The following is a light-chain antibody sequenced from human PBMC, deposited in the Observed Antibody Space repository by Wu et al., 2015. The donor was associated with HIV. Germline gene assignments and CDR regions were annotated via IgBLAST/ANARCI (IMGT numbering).Light chain of an antibody. CDR3: QESSSIPPA. J-gene: IGKJ5*01. CDR2: AAS. CDR1: QNINNF. V-gene: IGKV1-39*01. Sequence: DIQMTQSPSSLSASIGDRVTITCRASQNINNFLNWYQQKPGKAPELLISAASNLQSGAPSRFSGSGPGTDFTLTISSLQPEDFATYFCQESSSIPPAFGQGTRVDNK.